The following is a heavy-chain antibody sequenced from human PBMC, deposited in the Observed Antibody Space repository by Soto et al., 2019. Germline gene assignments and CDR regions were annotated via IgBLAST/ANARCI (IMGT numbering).Heavy chain of an antibody. CDR3: ATSYDRSGYDY. J-gene: IGHJ4*02. D-gene: IGHD3-22*01. V-gene: IGHV3-23*01. Sequence: EVQLLESGGGLVQPGGSLILSCAASGFTFSSYAMSWLRQAPGKGLQWVAALSGSGISTYYADTVKGRFTISRDNSRNTPYLQMNSLRAEDTAVYYCATSYDRSGYDYWGQRTLVTVSS. CDR1: GFTFSSYA. CDR2: LSGSGIST.